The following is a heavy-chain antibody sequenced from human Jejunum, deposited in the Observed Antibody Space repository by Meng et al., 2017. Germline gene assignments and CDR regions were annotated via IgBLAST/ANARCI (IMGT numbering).Heavy chain of an antibody. Sequence: ASVKVSCKASGYTFSGYYIHWVRQAPGQGLEWMGRTSPSSGATKYAQDFLGRVTISSDTSIRTAYMELTRLTSDDTAVYYCAKDIPVTDCSSTNSPGGLDPWGQGTPVTVSS. V-gene: IGHV1-2*06. CDR1: GYTFSGYY. CDR3: AKDIPVTDCSSTNSPGGLDP. CDR2: TSPSSGAT. D-gene: IGHD2-2*01. J-gene: IGHJ5*02.